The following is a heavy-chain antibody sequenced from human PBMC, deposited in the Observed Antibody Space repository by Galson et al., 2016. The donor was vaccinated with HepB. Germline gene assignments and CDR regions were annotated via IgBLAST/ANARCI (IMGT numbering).Heavy chain of an antibody. CDR3: ARDWGYCSRTSCYAFDN. Sequence: SETLSLTCTVSGGSVISESDYWTWIRQPPGKGLEWIGYIYYSGSTNYNPSLKSRLTISVDTSKNQFSLKLGSVTAADTAVYYCARDWGYCSRTSCYAFDNWGQGTLVTVS. CDR1: GGSVISESDY. V-gene: IGHV4-61*01. CDR2: IYYSGST. D-gene: IGHD2-2*01. J-gene: IGHJ4*02.